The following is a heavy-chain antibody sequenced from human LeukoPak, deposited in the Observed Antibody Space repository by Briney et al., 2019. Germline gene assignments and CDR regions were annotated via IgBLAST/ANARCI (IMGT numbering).Heavy chain of an antibody. V-gene: IGHV3-30*02. D-gene: IGHD2-2*02. Sequence: GGSLRLSCAASGFIFSNSAIHWVRPSPGKGLEWVAFISEDGTKKFYVDSVKDRFTISRDNSKNTLYLQMTSLRPEDTAVYYCAKDILPGVGSFDYWGQGTLVTVSS. CDR2: ISEDGTKK. J-gene: IGHJ4*02. CDR3: AKDILPGVGSFDY. CDR1: GFIFSNSA.